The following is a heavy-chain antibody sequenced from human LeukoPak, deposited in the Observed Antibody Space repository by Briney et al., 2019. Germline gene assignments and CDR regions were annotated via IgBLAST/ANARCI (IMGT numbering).Heavy chain of an antibody. CDR2: ISCSGST. V-gene: IGHV4-59*08. CDR1: GASMSIYY. Sequence: PSETLSLTCTVSGASMSIYYWSWVRQPPGKGLEWIGDISCSGSTNYNPSLKSRVTISVDTSKNQFSLKLTSVTAADTAVYYCARRSKGGDWYFDLWGRGTLVTVSS. CDR3: ARRSKGGDWYFDL. J-gene: IGHJ2*01. D-gene: IGHD2-2*01.